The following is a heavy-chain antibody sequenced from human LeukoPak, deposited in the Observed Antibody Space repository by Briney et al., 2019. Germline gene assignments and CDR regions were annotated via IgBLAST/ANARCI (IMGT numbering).Heavy chain of an antibody. V-gene: IGHV4-30-2*01. CDR2: IYHSGST. D-gene: IGHD4-23*01. J-gene: IGHJ4*02. CDR1: GGSISSGGYS. CDR3: ARDGAGYGGTYYFDY. Sequence: SETLSLTCAVSGGSISSGGYSWSWIRQPPGKGLEWIGYIYHSGSTYYNPSLKSRVTISVDRSKNQFSPKLSSVTAADTAVYYCARDGAGYGGTYYFDYWGQGTLVTVSS.